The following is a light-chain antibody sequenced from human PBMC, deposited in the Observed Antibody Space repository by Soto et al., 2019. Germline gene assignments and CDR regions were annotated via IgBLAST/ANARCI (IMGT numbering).Light chain of an antibody. CDR1: QSISSW. CDR3: QQYNSSPWT. J-gene: IGKJ1*01. CDR2: DAS. Sequence: DIQMTQSPSTLSASVGDRVTITCRASQSISSWLAWYQQKPGKAPKLLIYDASSLESGVPSRFSGSGSGTEFTLTISSLQPDDFATYYCQQYNSSPWTFGQGTKGKSN. V-gene: IGKV1-5*01.